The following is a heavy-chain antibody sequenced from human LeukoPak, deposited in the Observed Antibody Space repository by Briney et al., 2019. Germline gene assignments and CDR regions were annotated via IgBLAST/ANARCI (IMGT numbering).Heavy chain of an antibody. CDR3: ASSRGLNPYYYDSSGSSDAFDI. J-gene: IGHJ3*02. CDR1: GFTFSSYA. V-gene: IGHV3-23*01. Sequence: GGSLRLSCAASGFTFSSYAMSWVRQAPGKGLEWVSAISGSGGSTYYADSVKGRFTISRDNAKDSLYLQMNSLRAEDTAVYYCASSRGLNPYYYDSSGSSDAFDIWGQGTMVTVSS. CDR2: ISGSGGST. D-gene: IGHD3-22*01.